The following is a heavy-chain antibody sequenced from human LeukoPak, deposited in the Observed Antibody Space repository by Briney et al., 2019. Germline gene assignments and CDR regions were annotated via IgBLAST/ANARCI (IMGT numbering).Heavy chain of an antibody. D-gene: IGHD3-3*01. J-gene: IGHJ4*02. CDR1: GFTFSSYA. CDR3: TSTTFGVVRGPLFSDY. Sequence: GGSLRLSCAASGFTFSSYAMSWVRQAPGKGLEWVGFIRSKAYGGTTEYAASVKGRFTISRDDSKSIAYLQMNSLKTEDTAVYYCTSTTFGVVRGPLFSDYWGQGTLVTVSS. V-gene: IGHV3-49*04. CDR2: IRSKAYGGTT.